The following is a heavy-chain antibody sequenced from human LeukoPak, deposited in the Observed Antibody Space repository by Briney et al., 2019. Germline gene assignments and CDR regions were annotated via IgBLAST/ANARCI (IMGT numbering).Heavy chain of an antibody. Sequence: SETLSLTCAVYGGSFSGYYWSWIRQPPGKGLEWIGEINHSGSTNHNPSLKSRVTISVGTSKNQFSLKLSSVTAADTAVYYCARGRKQVSTYYYDSSGYRWFDPWGQGTLVTVSS. CDR1: GGSFSGYY. D-gene: IGHD3-22*01. V-gene: IGHV4-34*01. J-gene: IGHJ5*02. CDR3: ARGRKQVSTYYYDSSGYRWFDP. CDR2: INHSGST.